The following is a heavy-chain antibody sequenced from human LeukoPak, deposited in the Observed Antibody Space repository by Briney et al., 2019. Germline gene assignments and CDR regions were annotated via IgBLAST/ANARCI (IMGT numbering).Heavy chain of an antibody. Sequence: SETLSLTCTASGGSISSYYWSWIRQPPGKGLEWIGYIYYSGSTNYNPSLKSRVTISVDTSKNQFSLKLSSVTAADTAVCYCARDRVYDYGMDVWGQGTTVTVSS. J-gene: IGHJ6*02. V-gene: IGHV4-59*01. CDR1: GGSISSYY. D-gene: IGHD3-10*01. CDR3: ARDRVYDYGMDV. CDR2: IYYSGST.